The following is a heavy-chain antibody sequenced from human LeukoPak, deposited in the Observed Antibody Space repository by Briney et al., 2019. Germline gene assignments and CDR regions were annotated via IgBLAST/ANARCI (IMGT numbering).Heavy chain of an antibody. V-gene: IGHV4-59*01. Sequence: SETLSLTCTVSGGSISSYYWSWIRQPPGKGLEWIGYIYYSGSTNYNPSLKSRVTISVDTSKNQFSLKLSSVTAADTAVYYCARERIVVATTRGSAFDIWGQGTMVTVSS. CDR2: IYYSGST. CDR1: GGSISSYY. J-gene: IGHJ3*02. CDR3: ARERIVVATTRGSAFDI. D-gene: IGHD1-26*01.